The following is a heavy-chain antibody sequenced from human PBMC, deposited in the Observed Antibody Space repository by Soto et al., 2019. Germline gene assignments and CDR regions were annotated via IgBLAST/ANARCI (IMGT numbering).Heavy chain of an antibody. Sequence: ASVKVSCKASGFTFTSYSVNWVRQAPGQGLEWMGWISTYNGNTSYAQKLQGRVTMTTDISTTTAYMELGSLRSDDTAVYYCARDEGSSWYGFDYWGQGTLVTVSS. J-gene: IGHJ4*02. CDR1: GFTFTSYS. V-gene: IGHV1-18*04. D-gene: IGHD6-13*01. CDR3: ARDEGSSWYGFDY. CDR2: ISTYNGNT.